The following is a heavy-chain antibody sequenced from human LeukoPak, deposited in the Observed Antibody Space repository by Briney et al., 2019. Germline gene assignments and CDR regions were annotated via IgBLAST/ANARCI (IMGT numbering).Heavy chain of an antibody. J-gene: IGHJ4*02. CDR3: ARHGRLFEAIDY. CDR1: GGSISSYY. V-gene: IGHV4-59*08. CDR2: IYYSGSP. Sequence: SETLSLTCTVSGGSISSYYWSWIRQPPGKGLEWIGYIYYSGSPNYNPSLKSRVTISVDTSKNQFSLKLSSVTAADTAVYYCARHGRLFEAIDYWGQGTLVTVSS. D-gene: IGHD3-3*01.